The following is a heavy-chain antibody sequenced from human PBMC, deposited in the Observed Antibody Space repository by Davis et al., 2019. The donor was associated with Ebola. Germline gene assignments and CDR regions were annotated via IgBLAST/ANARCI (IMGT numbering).Heavy chain of an antibody. CDR3: AKRGPTTVRRGGDFDS. V-gene: IGHV3-23*01. Sequence: GESLKISCAASGFTFSNYAMNWVRQAPGKGLEWVSGVSSSGRTTYYADSVKGRFTISRDNSKNTVYLQMNSLRVEDTALYYCAKRGPTTVRRGGDFDSWGQGTVVTVSS. CDR1: GFTFSNYA. D-gene: IGHD4-11*01. J-gene: IGHJ4*02. CDR2: VSSSGRTT.